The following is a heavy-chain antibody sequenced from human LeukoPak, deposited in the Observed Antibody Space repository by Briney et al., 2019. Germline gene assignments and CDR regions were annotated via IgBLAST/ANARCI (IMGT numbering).Heavy chain of an antibody. V-gene: IGHV3-23*01. CDR3: AKWIKGGDQVPTLLYYYYYGMDV. CDR2: ISGSGGST. J-gene: IGHJ6*02. Sequence: GGSLRLSCAASGFTFSSYAMSWVRQAPGKGLEWVSAISGSGGSTYYADSVKGRFTISRDNSKNTLYLQMNSLRAEDTAVYYCAKWIKGGDQVPTLLYYYYYGMDVWGQGTTVTVSS. D-gene: IGHD2-2*01. CDR1: GFTFSSYA.